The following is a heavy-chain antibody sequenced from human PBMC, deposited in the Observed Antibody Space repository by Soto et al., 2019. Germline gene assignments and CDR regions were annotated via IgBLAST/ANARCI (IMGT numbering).Heavy chain of an antibody. V-gene: IGHV4-39*01. CDR3: ARHFLHDSGGLAWFDP. J-gene: IGHJ5*02. D-gene: IGHD4-17*01. CDR2: IYYSGSA. CDR1: GGSISSSYS. Sequence: QLQLQESGPGLVKPSETLSLTCTVSGGSISSSYSWGWIRQSPGKGLEHIGSIYYSGSAYYSPTLNSRVRLSVATPESRVALELCSVTAADTAVYYYARHFLHDSGGLAWFDPWGQGTLVTVSS.